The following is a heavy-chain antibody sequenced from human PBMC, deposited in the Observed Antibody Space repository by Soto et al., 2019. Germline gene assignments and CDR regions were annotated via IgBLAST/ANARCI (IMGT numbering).Heavy chain of an antibody. CDR1: GFTFSSYA. J-gene: IGHJ4*02. CDR2: ISGSGGST. CDR3: ARDWVNGDYPENYFDY. Sequence: GGSLRLSCAASGFTFSSYAMSWVRQAPGKGLEWVSAISGSGGSTYYADSVKGRFTISRDNSKNTLYLQMNSLRAEDTAVYYCARDWVNGDYPENYFDYWGQGTLVTVSS. V-gene: IGHV3-23*01. D-gene: IGHD4-17*01.